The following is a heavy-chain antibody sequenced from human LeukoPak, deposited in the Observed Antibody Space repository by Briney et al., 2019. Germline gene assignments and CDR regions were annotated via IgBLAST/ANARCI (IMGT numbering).Heavy chain of an antibody. CDR2: ISGSGGST. CDR3: AVAGTWQIVDY. J-gene: IGHJ4*02. D-gene: IGHD6-19*01. Sequence: GGPLRLSCAASGFTFSSYAMSWVRQAPGKGLEWVSAISGSGGSTYYADSVKGRFTISRDNSKNTLYLQMNSLRAEDAAVYYCAVAGTWQIVDYWGQGTLVTVSS. CDR1: GFTFSSYA. V-gene: IGHV3-23*01.